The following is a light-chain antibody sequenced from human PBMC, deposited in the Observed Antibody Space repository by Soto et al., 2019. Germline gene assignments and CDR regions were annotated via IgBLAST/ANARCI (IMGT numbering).Light chain of an antibody. CDR1: SGHSSYA. J-gene: IGLJ3*02. CDR3: QTWGTGIQV. Sequence: QPVLTQSPSASASLGASVKLTCTLSSGHSSYAIAWHQQQPEKGPRYLTKLNSDGSHSKGDGIPDRFSGSSSGAERYLTISSLQSEDEADYYCQTWGTGIQVFGGGTKVTVL. V-gene: IGLV4-69*01. CDR2: LNSDGSH.